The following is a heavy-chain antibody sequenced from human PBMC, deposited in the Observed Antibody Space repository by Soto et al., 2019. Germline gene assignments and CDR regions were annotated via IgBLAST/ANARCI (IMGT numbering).Heavy chain of an antibody. J-gene: IGHJ4*02. CDR2: INHSGST. CDR3: ARTRAWIQLWLRGTYYFDY. V-gene: IGHV4-34*01. D-gene: IGHD5-18*01. Sequence: QVQLQQWGAGLLKPSETLSLTCAVYGGSFSGYYWSWIRQPPGKGLEWIGEINHSGSTNYNPSLKSRVTISVDTSKNQFSLKLSSVTAADTAVYDCARTRAWIQLWLRGTYYFDYWGQGTLVTVSS. CDR1: GGSFSGYY.